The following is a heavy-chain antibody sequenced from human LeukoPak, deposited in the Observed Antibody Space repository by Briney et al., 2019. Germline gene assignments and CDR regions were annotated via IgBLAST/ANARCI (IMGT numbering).Heavy chain of an antibody. J-gene: IGHJ2*01. V-gene: IGHV4-39*01. Sequence: SETLSLTCTVSGGSISSSSPYWGWLRQPPGMGLVCIVSIYYSPTTYYHPSLNPRVTISVATSKNQFSLKVSSVAAADTAVYYCARYESSAYGIDVWGRGTLVTVSS. CDR2: IYYSPTT. CDR3: ARYESSAYGIDV. D-gene: IGHD3-22*01. CDR1: GGSISSSSPY.